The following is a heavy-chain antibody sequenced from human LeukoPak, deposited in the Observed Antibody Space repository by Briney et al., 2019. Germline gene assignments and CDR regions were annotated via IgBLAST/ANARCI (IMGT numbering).Heavy chain of an antibody. CDR3: AKEGRYFDWFVYGMDV. V-gene: IGHV3-23*01. CDR2: ISGSGGST. J-gene: IGHJ6*02. CDR1: GFTFSCYA. D-gene: IGHD3-9*01. Sequence: PGGSLRLSCAASGFTFSCYAMSWVRQAPGKGLEWVSAISGSGGSTYYADSVKGRFTISRDNSKNTLYLQMNSLRAEDTAVYYCAKEGRYFDWFVYGMDVWGQGTTVTVSS.